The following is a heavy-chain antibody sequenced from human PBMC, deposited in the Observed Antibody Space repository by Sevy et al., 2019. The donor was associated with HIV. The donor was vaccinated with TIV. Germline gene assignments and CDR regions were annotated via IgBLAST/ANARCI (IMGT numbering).Heavy chain of an antibody. D-gene: IGHD2-2*01. V-gene: IGHV4-34*01. Sequence: SETLSLTCAVYGGSFSGYYWSWIRQPPGKGLEWIGEINHSGSTNYNPSLKSPVTISVDTPKNQLSLKLNSVTAADTAVYYCARHCSSSSCSHAFDIWGQGTMVTVSS. J-gene: IGHJ3*02. CDR1: GGSFSGYY. CDR3: ARHCSSSSCSHAFDI. CDR2: INHSGST.